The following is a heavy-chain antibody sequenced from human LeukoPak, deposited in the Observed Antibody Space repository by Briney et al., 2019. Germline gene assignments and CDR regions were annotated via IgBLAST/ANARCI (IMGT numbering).Heavy chain of an antibody. Sequence: ASVKVSCKASGYTFTSYYMHWVRQAPGQGLEWMGIINPSGGSTSYAQKFQGRVTMTRDTSTSTVYMELGSLRSEDTAVYYCARDWSGYGFDYWGQGTLVTVSS. J-gene: IGHJ4*02. D-gene: IGHD5-12*01. CDR2: INPSGGST. CDR3: ARDWSGYGFDY. V-gene: IGHV1-46*01. CDR1: GYTFTSYY.